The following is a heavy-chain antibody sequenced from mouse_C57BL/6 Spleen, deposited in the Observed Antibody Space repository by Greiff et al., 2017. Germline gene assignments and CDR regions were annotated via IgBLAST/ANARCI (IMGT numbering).Heavy chain of an antibody. CDR3: ARETGRGFAY. J-gene: IGHJ3*01. V-gene: IGHV1-81*01. CDR1: GYTFTSYG. Sequence: VQLQQSGAELARPGASVKLSCKASGYTFTSYGISWVKQRTGQGLEWIVEIYPRSGNTYYNEKFKGKATLTADKSSSTAYMELRSLTSEDSAVYFCARETGRGFAYWGQGTLVTVSA. CDR2: IYPRSGNT. D-gene: IGHD4-1*01.